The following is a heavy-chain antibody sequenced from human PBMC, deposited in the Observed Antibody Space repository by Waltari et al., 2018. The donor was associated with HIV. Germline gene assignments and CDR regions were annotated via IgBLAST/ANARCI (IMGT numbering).Heavy chain of an antibody. CDR3: ARTDV. Sequence: EVQLVASGGGLVEPGGSLRLSRAASGLPFSSYEMNWVCQAPVKGLEWVSYISSSGSTIYYADAVKGRFTISRDNAKNSLNLQMNSLRAEDTAVYYCARTDVWGQGTTVTVSS. CDR1: GLPFSSYE. CDR2: ISSSGSTI. V-gene: IGHV3-48*03. J-gene: IGHJ6*02.